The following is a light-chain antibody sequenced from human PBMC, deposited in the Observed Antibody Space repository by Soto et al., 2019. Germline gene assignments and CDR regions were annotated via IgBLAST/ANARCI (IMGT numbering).Light chain of an antibody. CDR2: GAS. CDR3: QQYGSSLWT. CDR1: QTVSSSY. V-gene: IGKV3-20*01. J-gene: IGKJ1*01. Sequence: EIVLTQSPGTLSLSPGEGATLSCRASQTVSSSYLAWYQQKHGQAPRLLIHGASSRATGIPDRFSGSGSGTDFTLTISRLEPEDFAVYYCQQYGSSLWTFGQGTKVDIK.